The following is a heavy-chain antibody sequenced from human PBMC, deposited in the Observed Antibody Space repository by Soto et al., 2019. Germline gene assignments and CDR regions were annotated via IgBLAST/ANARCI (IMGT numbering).Heavy chain of an antibody. Sequence: EVQVVESGGGVIQPGGSLRLSCEVSGFSVTANYMSWVRQAPGKGLEGVSVNSGGSTYYIDSVKGRFSISRDISKNTLYLQMNSLRAEDTAVYYCHGYGYWGQGTLVTVST. CDR3: HGYGY. CDR1: GFSVTANY. J-gene: IGHJ4*02. CDR2: NSGGST. V-gene: IGHV3-53*01. D-gene: IGHD5-12*01.